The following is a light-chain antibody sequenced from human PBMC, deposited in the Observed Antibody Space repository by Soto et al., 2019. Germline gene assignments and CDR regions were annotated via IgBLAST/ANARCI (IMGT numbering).Light chain of an antibody. CDR3: QQYNNWPPRT. V-gene: IGKV3-20*01. CDR2: GAS. J-gene: IGKJ1*01. Sequence: EIVLTQSPGTLSLSPGERATLSCRASQSLSGNYLAWYQQKPGQAPRLLIYGASSRATGIPDRFSGSGSGTDFTLTISRLEPEDFAVYYCQQYNNWPPRTFGQGTKVDIK. CDR1: QSLSGNY.